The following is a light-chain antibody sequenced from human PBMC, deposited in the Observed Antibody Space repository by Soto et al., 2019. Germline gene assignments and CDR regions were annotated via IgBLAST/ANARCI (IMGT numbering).Light chain of an antibody. Sequence: DIQMTQSPSSLSASVGDSVTITCQASQDIRKYLNWYQQKPGKAPKLLIYDASNLETGVPSRFSGSGSGTHFTFTISSLQPEDIATYYCQQYDTLPYTFGQGTKVDIK. CDR2: DAS. V-gene: IGKV1-33*01. CDR1: QDIRKY. CDR3: QQYDTLPYT. J-gene: IGKJ2*01.